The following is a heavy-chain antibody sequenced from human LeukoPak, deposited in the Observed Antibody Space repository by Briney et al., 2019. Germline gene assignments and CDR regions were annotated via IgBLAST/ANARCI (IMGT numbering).Heavy chain of an antibody. D-gene: IGHD3-16*01. CDR2: IYYGGTT. V-gene: IGHV4-39*02. Sequence: PSETLSLTCTVSGGSISSSSYYWGWIRQPPGKGLEWIGSIYYGGTTHYNPSLNSRVTISVDTSKNQFSLRLNFVTAADTAVYYCARDDYVWGSTWGYFDYWGQGTLVTVSS. CDR3: ARDDYVWGSTWGYFDY. J-gene: IGHJ4*02. CDR1: GGSISSSSYY.